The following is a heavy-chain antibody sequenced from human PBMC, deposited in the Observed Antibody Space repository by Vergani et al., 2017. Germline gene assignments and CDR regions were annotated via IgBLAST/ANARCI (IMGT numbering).Heavy chain of an antibody. V-gene: IGHV3-13*01. CDR3: ARAVSTTVGDPPGY. J-gene: IGHJ4*02. D-gene: IGHD4-23*01. CDR2: IGTAGDT. Sequence: EVQLVESGGGLVQPGGSLRLSCAASGFTFSSYDMHWVRQATGKGLEWVSAIGTAGDTYYPGSVKGRFTISIENAKNSLYLQMNSLRAGDTAIYYWARAVSTTVGDPPGYWGQGTLVTVSS. CDR1: GFTFSSYD.